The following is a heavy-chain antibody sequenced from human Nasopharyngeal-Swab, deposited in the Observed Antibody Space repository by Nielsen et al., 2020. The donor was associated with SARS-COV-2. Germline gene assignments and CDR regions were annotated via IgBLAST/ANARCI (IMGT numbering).Heavy chain of an antibody. J-gene: IGHJ4*02. Sequence: WIRQPPGKGLEWVAVISYDGSNKYYADPVKGRFTISRDNSKNTLYLQMNSLRAEDTAVYYCARDLSYYDSSGYPGDYWGQGTLVTVSS. CDR3: ARDLSYYDSSGYPGDY. D-gene: IGHD3-22*01. CDR2: ISYDGSNK. V-gene: IGHV3-30-3*01.